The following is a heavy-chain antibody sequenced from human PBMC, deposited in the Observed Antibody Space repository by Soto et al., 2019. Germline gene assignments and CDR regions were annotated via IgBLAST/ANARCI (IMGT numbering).Heavy chain of an antibody. Sequence: GRSLRLSCAASGFAFSSYAMSWVRRAPGKGLEWGSAISGSGGSSYYADSVKGRFTISRDNSKNTLYLQMNSLRAEDTAVYYCAKCRSVLRSGDAFDIWGQGTMVTVSS. V-gene: IGHV3-23*01. CDR2: ISGSGGSS. CDR3: AKCRSVLRSGDAFDI. J-gene: IGHJ3*02. D-gene: IGHD6-19*01. CDR1: GFAFSSYA.